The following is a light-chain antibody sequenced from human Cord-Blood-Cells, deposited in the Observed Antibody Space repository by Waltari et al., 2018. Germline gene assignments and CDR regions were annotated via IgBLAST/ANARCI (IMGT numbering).Light chain of an antibody. CDR1: SSDVGSYNL. CDR3: CSYAGRDVV. V-gene: IGLV2-23*01. CDR2: EGS. Sequence: QSALTQPASVSGSPGQSITISCTGTSSDVGSYNLVSWYQQHPGKAPKLMICEGSKRPSGVSNRFSGSKSGNTASLTISGLQADDEADYYCCSYAGRDVVFGGGTKLTVL. J-gene: IGLJ2*01.